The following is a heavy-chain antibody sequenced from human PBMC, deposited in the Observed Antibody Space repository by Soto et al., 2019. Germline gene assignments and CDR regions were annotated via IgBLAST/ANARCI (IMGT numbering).Heavy chain of an antibody. Sequence: GGSLRLSCAASGFTFSSYAMSWVRQAPGKGLEWVSAISGGGDTTYHADSVKGRFTISRDNSRNTVYLQMNSLRAEDTAVYYCGGYITGYRYYYGMDVWGQGTTVTVSS. CDR2: ISGGGDTT. CDR3: GGYITGYRYYYGMDV. D-gene: IGHD6-19*01. V-gene: IGHV3-23*01. CDR1: GFTFSSYA. J-gene: IGHJ6*02.